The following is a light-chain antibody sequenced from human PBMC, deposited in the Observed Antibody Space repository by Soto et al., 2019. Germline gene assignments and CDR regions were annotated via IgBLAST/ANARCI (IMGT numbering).Light chain of an antibody. Sequence: IQMTQSPSSLSASVGDRVTITCLASQDIGNKLGWFQQKPGKAPELLIYSAYKLQSGVPSRFSGSGSGTDFTLTISSLQPEDFATYYCLQDYNYAWTFGQGTKVDIK. CDR2: SAY. CDR3: LQDYNYAWT. V-gene: IGKV1-6*01. J-gene: IGKJ1*01. CDR1: QDIGNK.